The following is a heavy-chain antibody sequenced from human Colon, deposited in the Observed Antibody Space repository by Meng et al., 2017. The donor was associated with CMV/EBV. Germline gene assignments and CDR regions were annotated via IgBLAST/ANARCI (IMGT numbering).Heavy chain of an antibody. D-gene: IGHD2-21*01. CDR2: ISSSGSTI. CDR1: GFTFGDYG. J-gene: IGHJ6*02. Sequence: GGSLRLSCAASGFTFGDYGMSWVRQAPGKGLEWVSYISSSGSTISYADSVKGRFTISRDNAKNSLFLQMNSLRAEDTGVYYCATRPAQVILNFYGLDVWGQGTTVTVSS. CDR3: ATRPAQVILNFYGLDV. V-gene: IGHV3-48*03.